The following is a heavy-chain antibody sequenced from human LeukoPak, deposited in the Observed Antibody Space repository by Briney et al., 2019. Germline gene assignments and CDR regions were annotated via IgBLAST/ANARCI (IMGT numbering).Heavy chain of an antibody. Sequence: ASVKVSCKASGYTFTSYGISWVRQAPGQGLEWMGRISAYNGNTNYAQKLQGRVTMTTDTSTSTAYMELRSLRSDDTAVYYCARAIAAAGYLYFDYWGQGTLVTVSS. CDR3: ARAIAAAGYLYFDY. CDR2: ISAYNGNT. J-gene: IGHJ4*02. V-gene: IGHV1-18*01. CDR1: GYTFTSYG. D-gene: IGHD6-13*01.